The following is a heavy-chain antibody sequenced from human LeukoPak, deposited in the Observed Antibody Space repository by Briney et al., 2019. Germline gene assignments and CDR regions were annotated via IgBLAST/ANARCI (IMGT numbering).Heavy chain of an antibody. D-gene: IGHD3-10*01. J-gene: IGHJ4*02. CDR1: GFTFSSYG. CDR3: AKDGYYYDSGSYYRAPYFDY. V-gene: IGHV3-23*01. CDR2: ISGSGGST. Sequence: RPGGSLRLSCAASGFTFSSYGMSWVRQAPGKGLEWVSAISGSGGSTYYADSVRGRFITSRDNSKNTLYLQMNSLRAEDTAVYYCAKDGYYYDSGSYYRAPYFDYWGQGTLVTVSS.